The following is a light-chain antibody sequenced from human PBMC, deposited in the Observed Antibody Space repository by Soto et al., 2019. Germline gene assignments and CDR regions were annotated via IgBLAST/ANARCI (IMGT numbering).Light chain of an antibody. CDR1: SSDVGGYNY. CDR3: SSYTSSSTPDV. V-gene: IGLV2-14*01. J-gene: IGLJ1*01. Sequence: QSALTQPASVSGSPGQSITISCTGTSSDVGGYNYVSWYQQHPGKAPKLMIYDVSNRPSGVSNRFSGSKSGNTASLTISGLQAEDEADYYCSSYTSSSTPDVFGTGTKGTVL. CDR2: DVS.